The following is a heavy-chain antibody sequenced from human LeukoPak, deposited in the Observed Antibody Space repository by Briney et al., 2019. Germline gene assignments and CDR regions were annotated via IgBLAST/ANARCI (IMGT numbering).Heavy chain of an antibody. Sequence: GGSLRLSCAASGFTFSSYSMNWVRQAPGKGLEWVSYISSSSSTIYYADSVKGRFTISRDNAKNSLYLQMNSLRAEDTAVYYCARSYYEYYYDSSGYYRPYFDYWGQGTLVTVSS. J-gene: IGHJ4*02. CDR3: ARSYYEYYYDSSGYYRPYFDY. D-gene: IGHD3-22*01. CDR1: GFTFSSYS. V-gene: IGHV3-48*01. CDR2: ISSSSSTI.